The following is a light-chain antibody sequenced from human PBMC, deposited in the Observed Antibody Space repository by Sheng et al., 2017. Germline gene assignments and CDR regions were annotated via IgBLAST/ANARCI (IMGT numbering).Light chain of an antibody. V-gene: IGKV3-15*01. J-gene: IGKJ2*01. Sequence: EIVMTQSPATLSVSPGERATLSCRASQSVSSNLAWYQQKPGQAPRLLIYGASTRATGIPARFSGGGSGTDFTLTISPSLQSEDFAVYYCQQYNKWPPYTFGQGTKLEI. CDR1: QSVSSN. CDR2: GAS. CDR3: QQYNKWPPYT.